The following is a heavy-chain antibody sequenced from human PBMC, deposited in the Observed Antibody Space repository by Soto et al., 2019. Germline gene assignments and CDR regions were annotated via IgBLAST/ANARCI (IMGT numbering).Heavy chain of an antibody. V-gene: IGHV1-18*01. D-gene: IGHD3-22*01. CDR2: ISGYNGKT. J-gene: IGHJ6*02. CDR3: SREGDVPYYADGIDV. CDR1: GYTFTSYG. Sequence: QVQLVQSGGEVKKPGASVTVACKSSGYTFTSYGISCGRQVAGKGLVWMGWISGYNGKTNYAQKVQDRVTMPTDTSTSTVYMAQRSLRSDGTAVSYCSREGDVPYYADGIDVWGQGTTVTVSS.